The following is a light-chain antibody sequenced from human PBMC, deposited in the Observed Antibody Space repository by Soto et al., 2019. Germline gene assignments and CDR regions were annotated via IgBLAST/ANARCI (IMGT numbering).Light chain of an antibody. CDR1: QRVISSY. J-gene: IGKJ1*01. CDR2: GAS. V-gene: IGKV3-20*01. Sequence: IVLTQSPGTLFLSPGERATLSCRASQRVISSYLAWFQQRPGRAPRLLIYGASKRATDIPDRFTGSGSGTDFALTISRLEPEDFALYYCQQYVTYPWTFGQGTNVEIK. CDR3: QQYVTYPWT.